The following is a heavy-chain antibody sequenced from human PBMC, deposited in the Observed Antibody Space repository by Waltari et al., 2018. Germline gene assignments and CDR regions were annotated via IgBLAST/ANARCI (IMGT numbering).Heavy chain of an antibody. V-gene: IGHV3-74*01. CDR1: GFTFSSYW. CDR3: ARAEYWYFDL. CDR2: INTDGRST. J-gene: IGHJ2*01. Sequence: EVQLVESGGGLVQPGGSLRLSCAASGFTFSSYWMHWVRQAQGKGLVLVSRINTDGRSTSYAYSVKGRFTISRDNAKNTLYLQMNSLRAEDTAVYYCARAEYWYFDLWGRGTLVTVSS.